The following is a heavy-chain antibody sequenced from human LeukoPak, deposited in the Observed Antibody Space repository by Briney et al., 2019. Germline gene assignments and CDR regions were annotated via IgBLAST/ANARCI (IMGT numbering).Heavy chain of an antibody. D-gene: IGHD2-15*01. Sequence: ASVKVSCKASGYTFTSYGITWVRQAPGQGLEWMGWMTTYNGNTYYAQNFQGRVTMTADTSTSTAYMEVRSLRSDDTAVYYCARLSPPIASFCSGGTCYSGGFDPWGQGTLVTVSS. J-gene: IGHJ5*02. CDR2: MTTYNGNT. V-gene: IGHV1-18*01. CDR3: ARLSPPIASFCSGGTCYSGGFDP. CDR1: GYTFTSYG.